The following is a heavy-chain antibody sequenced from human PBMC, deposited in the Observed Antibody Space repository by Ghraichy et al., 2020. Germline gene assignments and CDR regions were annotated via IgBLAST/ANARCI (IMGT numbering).Heavy chain of an antibody. D-gene: IGHD2-21*01. CDR1: GFTLSDYW. Sequence: HSCAASGFTLSDYWMNWVRQAPGKGPEWVAIIKQDGSEKHYVDSVEGRFTISRDNAENSLHLQMNSLRVEDTAVYYCARSSGWVIDYWGQGNLVTVSS. J-gene: IGHJ4*02. CDR2: IKQDGSEK. CDR3: ARSSGWVIDY. V-gene: IGHV3-7*01.